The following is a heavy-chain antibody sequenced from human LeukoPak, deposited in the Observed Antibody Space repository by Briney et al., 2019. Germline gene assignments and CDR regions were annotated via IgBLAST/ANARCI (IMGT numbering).Heavy chain of an antibody. J-gene: IGHJ4*02. CDR1: GSTFSSYA. CDR3: AIDCSSTSCYVDYDY. V-gene: IGHV1-69*06. D-gene: IGHD2-2*01. Sequence: GASVKVSCKASGSTFSSYAISWVRQAPGQGLEWMGGIIPIFGTANYAQKFQGRVTITADKSTSTAYMELSSLRSEDTAVYYCAIDCSSTSCYVDYDYWGQGTLVTVSS. CDR2: IIPIFGTA.